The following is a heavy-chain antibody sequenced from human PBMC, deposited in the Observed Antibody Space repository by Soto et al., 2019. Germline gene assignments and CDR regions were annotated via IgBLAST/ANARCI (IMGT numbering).Heavy chain of an antibody. CDR3: ASSVTEYSYDRLDV. J-gene: IGHJ6*02. Sequence: QVQLLQSGAEVKRPGASLKVSCKPSGFRFNNYAIHWVRQAPGQRLEWMGWIHGGNAATKYSQKFQGRVTLSRDISTKTVYMDLSRLSSDDTSLYYCASSVTEYSYDRLDVWGPGTTVTVSS. D-gene: IGHD5-18*01. CDR1: GFRFNNYA. V-gene: IGHV1-3*01. CDR2: IHGGNAAT.